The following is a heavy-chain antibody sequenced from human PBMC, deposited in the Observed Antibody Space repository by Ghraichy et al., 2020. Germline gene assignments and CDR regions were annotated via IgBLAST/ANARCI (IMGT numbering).Heavy chain of an antibody. V-gene: IGHV3-33*08. Sequence: GESLNISCAASEFTFSSYDMSWVRQAPGKGLEWVAVIWYDGSNKYYADSVKGRFTISRDNSKNTLYLQMNSLRAEDTAVYYCASDAGYYDSSGYSDYWGQGTLVTVSS. CDR1: EFTFSSYD. CDR3: ASDAGYYDSSGYSDY. CDR2: IWYDGSNK. D-gene: IGHD3-22*01. J-gene: IGHJ4*02.